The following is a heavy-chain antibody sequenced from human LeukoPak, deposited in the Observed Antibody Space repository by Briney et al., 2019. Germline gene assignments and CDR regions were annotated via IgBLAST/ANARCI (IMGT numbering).Heavy chain of an antibody. V-gene: IGHV3-7*01. CDR1: GGSFSGYY. CDR3: ARDFTVGGDVDDY. Sequence: PSETLSLTCAVYGGSFSGYYWSWIRQPPGKGLEWVANIKQDGSEKYYVDSVKGRFTISRDNAKNSLYLQMNSLRAEDTAVYYCARDFTVGGDVDDYWGQGTLVTVSS. CDR2: IKQDGSEK. D-gene: IGHD4-11*01. J-gene: IGHJ4*02.